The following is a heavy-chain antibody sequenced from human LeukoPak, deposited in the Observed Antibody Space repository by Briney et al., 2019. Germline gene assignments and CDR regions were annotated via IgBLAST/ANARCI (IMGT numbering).Heavy chain of an antibody. Sequence: SETLSLTCTVSGGSMSPYHWGWIRQPPGKGLEWTGFIYYSGSTYYNPSLKSRVTISVDTSKNQFSLKLSSVTAADTAVYYCARRRYQLLNFDYWGQGTLVTVSS. J-gene: IGHJ4*02. D-gene: IGHD2-2*01. CDR2: IYYSGST. V-gene: IGHV4-59*08. CDR3: ARRRYQLLNFDY. CDR1: GGSMSPYH.